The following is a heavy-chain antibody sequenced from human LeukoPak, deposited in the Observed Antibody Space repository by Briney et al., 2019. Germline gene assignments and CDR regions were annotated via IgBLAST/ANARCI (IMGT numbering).Heavy chain of an antibody. CDR1: GFTFSSYS. CDR3: APIEYSSSRRENWFDP. Sequence: HTGGSLRLSCAASGFTFSSYSMNWVRQAPGKGLEWVSYISSSSSTIYYADSVKGRFTISRDNAKNSLYLQMNSLRAEDTAVYYCAPIEYSSSRRENWFDPWGQGTLVTVSS. J-gene: IGHJ5*02. CDR2: ISSSSSTI. V-gene: IGHV3-48*01. D-gene: IGHD6-6*01.